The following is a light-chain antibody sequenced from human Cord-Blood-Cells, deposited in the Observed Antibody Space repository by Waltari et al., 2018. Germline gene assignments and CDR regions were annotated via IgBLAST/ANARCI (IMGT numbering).Light chain of an antibody. CDR2: GAS. Sequence: EIVLTQSPGTLSLSPGERAPLPCRASQSVSSSYLAWYQQKPGQAPRPLIYGASSRATGIPDGFSGSGSGTDFTLTISRLEPEDFAVYYCQQYGISPPWTFGQGTKVEIK. CDR3: QQYGISPPWT. J-gene: IGKJ1*01. V-gene: IGKV3-20*01. CDR1: QSVSSSY.